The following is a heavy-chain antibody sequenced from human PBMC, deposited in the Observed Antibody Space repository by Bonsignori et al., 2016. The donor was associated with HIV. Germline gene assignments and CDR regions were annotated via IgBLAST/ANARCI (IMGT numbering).Heavy chain of an antibody. CDR2: ISDSGST. CDR3: ARVKFAANVRDWFDT. D-gene: IGHD3-10*02. CDR1: GGSFSGYY. V-gene: IGHV4-34*01. Sequence: QVRLQEWGAGLLKPSETLSLTCTVSGGSFSGYYWSWVRQSPGKGLEWIGEISDSGSTNYNPSLMSRVTVSIDASDNQFSLKMSSVTAADTAVYYCARVKFAANVRDWFDTWGQGTLVTGLL. J-gene: IGHJ5*02.